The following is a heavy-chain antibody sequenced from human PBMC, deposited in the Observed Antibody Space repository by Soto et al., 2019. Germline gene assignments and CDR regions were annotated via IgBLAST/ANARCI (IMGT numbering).Heavy chain of an antibody. Sequence: ESLTISGKGSGYSFTSYWIGLVRQMTGKGLEWMGIIYPGDSNTRYSPSFQGQVTISADKSISTAYLQWRSLKASDTAMYYCARQGYCSSTACYTVDFWGQGTLVTVSS. CDR1: GYSFTSYW. CDR3: ARQGYCSSTACYTVDF. J-gene: IGHJ4*02. CDR2: IYPGDSNT. V-gene: IGHV5-51*01. D-gene: IGHD2-2*02.